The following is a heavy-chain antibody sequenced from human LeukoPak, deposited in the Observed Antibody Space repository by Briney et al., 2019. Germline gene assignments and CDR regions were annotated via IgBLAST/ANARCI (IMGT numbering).Heavy chain of an antibody. V-gene: IGHV1-3*01. D-gene: IGHD7-27*01. CDR1: GYTFTSYA. J-gene: IGHJ6*02. CDR3: ARLNVLKLGMSSSYYGMDV. Sequence: GASVKVSCKASGYTFTSYAVHWVRQAPGQRLEWMGWINAGNGNTKYSQKFQGRVTITRDTSASTAYMELSSLRSEDTAVYYCARLNVLKLGMSSSYYGMDVWGQGTTVTVSS. CDR2: INAGNGNT.